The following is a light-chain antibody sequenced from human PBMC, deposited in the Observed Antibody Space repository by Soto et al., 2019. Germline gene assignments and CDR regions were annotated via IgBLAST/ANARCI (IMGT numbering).Light chain of an antibody. V-gene: IGKV4-1*01. CDR2: WAS. Sequence: DIVMTQSPDSLAVSLGERATINCKSSQSVLYSSNNKNYLAWYQQKPGQTPKLLIYWASTRESGVPDRFSGSGSGTDFTLTISSLQAEXXAVXXXQQYYSSPRTFGQGTKLEIK. CDR3: QQYYSSPRT. CDR1: QSVLYSSNNKNY. J-gene: IGKJ2*01.